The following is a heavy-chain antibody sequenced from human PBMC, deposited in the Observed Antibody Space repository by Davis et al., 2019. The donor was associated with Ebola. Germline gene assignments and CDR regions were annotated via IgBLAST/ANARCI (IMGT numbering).Heavy chain of an antibody. V-gene: IGHV4-34*01. J-gene: IGHJ4*02. CDR2: INHSGST. Sequence: MPSETLSLTCAVYGGSFSGYYWSWIRRPPGKGLEWIGEINHSGSTNYNPSLKSRVTISVDTSKNQFSLKLSSVTAADTAVYYCARLRAVTSDFDYWGQGTLVTVSS. CDR3: ARLRAVTSDFDY. D-gene: IGHD4-17*01. CDR1: GGSFSGYY.